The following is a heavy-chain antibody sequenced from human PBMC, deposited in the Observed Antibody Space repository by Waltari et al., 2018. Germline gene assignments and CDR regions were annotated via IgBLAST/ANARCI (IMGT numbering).Heavy chain of an antibody. CDR2: IIPILGLT. CDR3: ATSHSGTYYDAIAV. Sequence: QVQLVQSGAEVKKPGSSVKVSCKASGGTFSRSTITWVRQPPGQGLDWMGSIIPILGLTDYAQGFQGRVTVSADESTSTVYMELRSLGLEDAAVCYCATSHSGTYYDAIAVWGQGTKVTVS. J-gene: IGHJ3*01. V-gene: IGHV1-69*02. D-gene: IGHD1-26*01. CDR1: GGTFSRST.